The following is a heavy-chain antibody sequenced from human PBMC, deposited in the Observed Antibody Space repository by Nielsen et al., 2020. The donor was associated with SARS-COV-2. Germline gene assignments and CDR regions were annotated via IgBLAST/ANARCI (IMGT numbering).Heavy chain of an antibody. CDR3: AEDQDYYDLSAPGDV. CDR2: ISSNGGST. V-gene: IGHV3-64*01. J-gene: IGHJ6*02. CDR1: GFTFSSYA. Sequence: GGSLRLSCAASGFTFSSYAMHWVRQAPGKGLEYVSAISSNGGSTYYANSVKGRFTISRDNSKNTLYLQMNSLRAEDTAVYYCAEDQDYYDLSAPGDVWGQGTTVTVSS. D-gene: IGHD3-22*01.